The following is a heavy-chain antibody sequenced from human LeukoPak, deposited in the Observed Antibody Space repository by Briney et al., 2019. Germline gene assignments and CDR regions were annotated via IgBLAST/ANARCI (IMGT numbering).Heavy chain of an antibody. CDR1: GFTFDDYG. CDR3: ARHYYGSGNYYNGYYFDY. CDR2: IYSTGST. D-gene: IGHD3-10*01. J-gene: IGHJ4*02. V-gene: IGHV4-59*01. Sequence: AGGSLRLSCAASGFTFDDYGFHWVRQAPGKGLEWIGYIYSTGSTNYNPSLKSRLTISVDTSKNQFSLELSSVTAADTAVYYCARHYYGSGNYYNGYYFDYWGQGTLVTVSS.